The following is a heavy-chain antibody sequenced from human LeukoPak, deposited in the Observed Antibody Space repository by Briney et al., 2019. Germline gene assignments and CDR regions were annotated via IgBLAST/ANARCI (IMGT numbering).Heavy chain of an antibody. D-gene: IGHD2-15*01. CDR2: ISGSGFTI. V-gene: IGHV3-48*04. CDR3: ARVLRYCSGGNCYYGGLGYMDV. CDR1: GFTLSNYS. J-gene: IGHJ6*03. Sequence: PGGSLRLSCAVSGFTLSNYSMNWVRQPPRGGREWVSYISGSGFTIHYADSVKGRFTISSDNAKTSLFLQMNSLRAEDTAVYYCARVLRYCSGGNCYYGGLGYMDVWGKGTTVTISS.